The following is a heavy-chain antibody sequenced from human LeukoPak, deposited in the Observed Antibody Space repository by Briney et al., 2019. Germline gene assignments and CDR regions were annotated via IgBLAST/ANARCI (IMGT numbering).Heavy chain of an antibody. CDR3: ARAKDIVVVPAAIPENWFDP. CDR2: IIPIFGTA. V-gene: IGHV1-69*06. CDR1: GGTFSSYA. Sequence: SVKVSCKASGGTFSSYAVSWVRQAPGQGLEWMGGIIPIFGTANYAQKFQGRVTITADKSTSTAYMELSSLRSEDTAVYYCARAKDIVVVPAAIPENWFDPWGQGTLVTVSP. D-gene: IGHD2-2*02. J-gene: IGHJ5*02.